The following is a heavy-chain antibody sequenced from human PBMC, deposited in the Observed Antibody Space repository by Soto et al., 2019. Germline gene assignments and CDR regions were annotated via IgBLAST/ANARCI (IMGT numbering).Heavy chain of an antibody. CDR1: GYSGTGLY. D-gene: IGHD3-22*01. V-gene: IGHV1-2*04. Sequence: ASVRFSCLASGYSGTGLYMHWVRQAPGQGLEWMGWINPNSGGTNYAQKFQGWVTMTRDTTISTAYMELSRLRSDDTAVYYCARVSGYQADYDYWGQGTLVTVSS. CDR3: ARVSGYQADYDY. CDR2: INPNSGGT. J-gene: IGHJ4*02.